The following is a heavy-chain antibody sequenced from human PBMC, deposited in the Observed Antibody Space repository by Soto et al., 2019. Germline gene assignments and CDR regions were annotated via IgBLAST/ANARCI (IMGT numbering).Heavy chain of an antibody. CDR1: GGSISNNY. D-gene: IGHD3-3*01. CDR3: ARSYPNTIFGVVTPYGMDV. V-gene: IGHV4-59*01. J-gene: IGHJ6*02. CDR2: VHYSGSS. Sequence: KTSETLSLTCTVSGGSISNNYWSWIRQPPGKGLECIGYVHYSGSSNYTPSLKSRVTMSVDTSKNQFSLKLTSVTAADTAVYYCARSYPNTIFGVVTPYGMDVWGQGTTVTVSS.